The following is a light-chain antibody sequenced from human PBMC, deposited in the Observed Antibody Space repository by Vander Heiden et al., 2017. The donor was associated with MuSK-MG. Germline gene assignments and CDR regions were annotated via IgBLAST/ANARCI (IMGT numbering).Light chain of an antibody. J-gene: IGKJ1*01. V-gene: IGKV3-11*01. Sequence: EIVLTQSPATLSLSPGERATLSCRASQSLSSYLAWYQQKPGQAPRLLIYDASKRAPGIPARFSGSGSETDFTLTISSLEAEDFAVYYCQQRGNWRTFGQGTKVEIK. CDR3: QQRGNWRT. CDR2: DAS. CDR1: QSLSSY.